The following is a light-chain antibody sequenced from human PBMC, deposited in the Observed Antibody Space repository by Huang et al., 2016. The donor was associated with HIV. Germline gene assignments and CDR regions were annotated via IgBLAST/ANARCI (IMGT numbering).Light chain of an antibody. CDR2: GAS. V-gene: IGKV3-15*01. Sequence: EIVMTQSPAILSVSPGERATLSCRASQSVNSNLAWYQQKPGQGPRLLIYGASTRATGIPARISGSGSGTEFTLTISGLQSEDFVLYYCQQYNNWPLTFGGGTKVEI. J-gene: IGKJ4*01. CDR1: QSVNSN. CDR3: QQYNNWPLT.